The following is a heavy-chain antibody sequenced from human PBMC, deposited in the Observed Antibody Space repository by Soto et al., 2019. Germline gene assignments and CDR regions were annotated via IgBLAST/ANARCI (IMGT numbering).Heavy chain of an antibody. D-gene: IGHD3-3*01. CDR1: GGSFSGYY. Sequence: PSETLSLTCAVYGGSFSGYYWNWIRQPPGKGLEWIGEIDHSGYTNYNPSLKSRVTISVDTSKNQFSLRLTSVTAADTAVYYCARVRDWFDPCGQGTLGTGSS. CDR3: ARVRDWFDP. V-gene: IGHV4-34*01. J-gene: IGHJ5*02. CDR2: IDHSGYT.